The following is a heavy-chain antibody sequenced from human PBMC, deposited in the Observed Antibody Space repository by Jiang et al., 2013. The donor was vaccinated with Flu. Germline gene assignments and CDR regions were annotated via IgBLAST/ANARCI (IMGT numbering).Heavy chain of an antibody. V-gene: IGHV3-23*01. Sequence: GLVQPGGSLRLSVQPLDSPFSSYAMSWVRQAPGKGLEWVSAISGSGGSTYYADSVKGRFTISRDNSKNTLYLQMNSLRAEDTAVYYCARDSSSWPNYYYYGMDVWGQGTTVTVSS. J-gene: IGHJ6*02. D-gene: IGHD6-13*01. CDR1: DSPFSSYA. CDR3: ARDSSSWPNYYYYGMDV. CDR2: ISGSGGST.